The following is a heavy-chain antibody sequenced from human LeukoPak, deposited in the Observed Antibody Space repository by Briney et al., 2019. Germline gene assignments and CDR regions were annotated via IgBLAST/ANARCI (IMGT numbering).Heavy chain of an antibody. V-gene: IGHV3-15*01. Sequence: VGSLRLSCAAPGFTFNNAWMSWVRQAPGKGREWVGRFKSKTDGGTIDYAASVNGRFTISRDDSKNTLYLQMNSLETEDTAVYYCTTSYYDSSGYRHWGQGTLVTVSS. D-gene: IGHD3-22*01. CDR1: GFTFNNAW. CDR2: FKSKTDGGTI. CDR3: TTSYYDSSGYRH. J-gene: IGHJ1*01.